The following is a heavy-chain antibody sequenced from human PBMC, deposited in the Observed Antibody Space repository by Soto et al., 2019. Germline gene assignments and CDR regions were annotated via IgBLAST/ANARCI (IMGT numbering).Heavy chain of an antibody. Sequence: QITLKESGPTLVKPTQTLTLTCTFSGFSLTTGAVGVGWIRQPPGKALEWLALVYATKDIRYSPPLQNRLTIPKDPPKNQSVMTMANMDPADTATYSCAPGRSVGSTDFFEYWGQGTLVTVSS. J-gene: IGHJ4*02. CDR2: VYATKDI. CDR1: GFSLTTGAVG. CDR3: APGRSVGSTDFFEY. V-gene: IGHV2-5*01. D-gene: IGHD3-10*01.